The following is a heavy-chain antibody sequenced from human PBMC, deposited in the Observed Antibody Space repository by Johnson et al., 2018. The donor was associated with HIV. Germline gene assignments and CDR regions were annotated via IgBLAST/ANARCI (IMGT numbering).Heavy chain of an antibody. CDR1: GFTFSSYW. CDR2: IKQDGSEK. CDR3: AREARSERSAVAVSDALDI. D-gene: IGHD6-19*01. Sequence: VQLVESGGGLVQPGGSLRLSCAASGFTFSSYWMRWVRQAPGKGLEWVANIKQDGSEKYYVDSVKGRFHISRDNAKNSLYLQMNSLGAEDTAVYYCAREARSERSAVAVSDALDIWGQGTMVTVSS. V-gene: IGHV3-7*01. J-gene: IGHJ3*02.